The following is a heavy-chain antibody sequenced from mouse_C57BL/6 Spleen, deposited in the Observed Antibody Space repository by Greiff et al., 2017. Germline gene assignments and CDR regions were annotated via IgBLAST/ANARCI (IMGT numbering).Heavy chain of an antibody. CDR2: INPSSGYT. CDR1: GYTFTSYW. Sequence: LVESGAELAKPGASVKLSCKASGYTFTSYWMHWVKQRPGQGLEWIGYINPSSGYTKYNQKFKDKATLTADKSSSTAYMQLSSLTYEDSAVYYCASNYDVWYFDVWGTGTTVTVSS. D-gene: IGHD2-4*01. J-gene: IGHJ1*03. V-gene: IGHV1-7*01. CDR3: ASNYDVWYFDV.